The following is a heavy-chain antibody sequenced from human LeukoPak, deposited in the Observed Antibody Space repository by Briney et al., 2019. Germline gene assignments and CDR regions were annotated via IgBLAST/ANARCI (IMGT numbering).Heavy chain of an antibody. D-gene: IGHD3-22*01. CDR1: GGSISSSSYY. CDR2: IYYSGST. J-gene: IGHJ4*02. Sequence: SETLSLTCTVSGGSISSSSYYWGWIRQPPGKGLEWIGSIYYSGSTYYNPSLKSRVTISVDTSKNQFSLKLSSVTAADTAVYYCARQTRRYDSSGYRYFDYWGQGTLSPSLQ. V-gene: IGHV4-39*01. CDR3: ARQTRRYDSSGYRYFDY.